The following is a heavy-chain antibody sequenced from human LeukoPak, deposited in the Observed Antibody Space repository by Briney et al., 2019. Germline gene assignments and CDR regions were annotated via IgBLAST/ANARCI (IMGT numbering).Heavy chain of an antibody. CDR3: ARDFNSLRDYYYYGMDV. D-gene: IGHD4-23*01. CDR2: INTNTGNP. V-gene: IGHV7-4-1*02. CDR1: GYTFTSYA. Sequence: ASVTVSCTASGYTFTSYAMNWVRQAPGQGLEWMGWINTNTGNPTYAQGFTGRFVFSLDTSVSTAYLQISSLKAEDTAVYYCARDFNSLRDYYYYGMDVWGQGTTVTVSS. J-gene: IGHJ6*02.